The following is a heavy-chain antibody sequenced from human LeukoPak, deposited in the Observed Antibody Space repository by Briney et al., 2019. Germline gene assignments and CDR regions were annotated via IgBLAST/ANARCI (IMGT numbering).Heavy chain of an antibody. D-gene: IGHD6-19*01. CDR1: GYSISTGYY. CDR3: ARDSGYSSGWYGGAN. Sequence: SETLSLTCTVSGYSISTGYYWDWIRQPPGKGLEWIGTFYHGGSTYYNPSLKSRVTISVDTSKNQFSLKLSSVTAADTAVYYCARDSGYSSGWYGGANWGQGTLVTVSS. J-gene: IGHJ4*02. CDR2: FYHGGST. V-gene: IGHV4-38-2*02.